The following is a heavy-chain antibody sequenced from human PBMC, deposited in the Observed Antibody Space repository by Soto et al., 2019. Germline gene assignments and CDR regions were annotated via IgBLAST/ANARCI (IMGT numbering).Heavy chain of an antibody. D-gene: IGHD2-2*01. Sequence: QVQLVQSGAEVKKPGSSVKVSCKASGGTFGSYAISLVRQAPGQGLEWMGGIIPIPGTANYAQKFQGRVTIAADEYTSTAYMERSSLRSEDTAVYYCARSQGSSTSLEIYYYYYYGMDVWGQGTTVTVSS. CDR3: ARSQGSSTSLEIYYYYYYGMDV. J-gene: IGHJ6*02. V-gene: IGHV1-69*01. CDR1: GGTFGSYA. CDR2: IIPIPGTA.